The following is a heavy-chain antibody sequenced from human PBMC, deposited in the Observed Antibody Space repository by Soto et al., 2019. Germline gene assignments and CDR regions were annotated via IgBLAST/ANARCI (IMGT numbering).Heavy chain of an antibody. CDR2: IYYSGST. J-gene: IGHJ6*03. Sequence: SETLSLTCTVSGGSISSGGYYWSWIRQHPGKGLEWIGYIYYSGSTYYNPSLKSRVTISVDTSKNQFSLKLSSVTAADTAVYYCARAEYCSGGSCYYYYYYMDVWGKGTTVTVSS. CDR3: ARAEYCSGGSCYYYYYYMDV. CDR1: GGSISSGGYY. V-gene: IGHV4-31*03. D-gene: IGHD2-15*01.